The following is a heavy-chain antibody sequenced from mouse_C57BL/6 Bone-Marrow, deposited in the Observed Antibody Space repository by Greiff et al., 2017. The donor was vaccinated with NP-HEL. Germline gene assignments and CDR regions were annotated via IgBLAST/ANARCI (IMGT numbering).Heavy chain of an antibody. CDR2: IYPRSGNT. CDR3: ARGSMDY. V-gene: IGHV1-81*01. CDR1: GYTFTSYG. Sequence: VQLVESGAELARPGASVKLSCKASGYTFTSYGISWVKQRTGQGLEWIGEIYPRSGNTYSNEKFKGKATLTADKSSSTAYMELRSLTSEDSAVYFCARGSMDYWGQGTSVTVSS. J-gene: IGHJ4*01.